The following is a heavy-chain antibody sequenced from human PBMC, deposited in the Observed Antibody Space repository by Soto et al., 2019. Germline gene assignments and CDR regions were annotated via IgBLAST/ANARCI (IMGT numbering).Heavy chain of an antibody. D-gene: IGHD6-19*01. CDR3: ARGDIGSGWLGTYYYYYMDV. CDR2: ISAYNGNT. V-gene: IGHV1-18*01. Sequence: QVQLVQSGAEVKKPGASVKVSCKASGYTFTSYGISWVRQAPGQGLEWMGWISAYNGNTNYAQKLQGRVTMTTDASTSTAYMELRSLRSDDTAVYYCARGDIGSGWLGTYYYYYMDVWGKGTTVNVSS. J-gene: IGHJ6*03. CDR1: GYTFTSYG.